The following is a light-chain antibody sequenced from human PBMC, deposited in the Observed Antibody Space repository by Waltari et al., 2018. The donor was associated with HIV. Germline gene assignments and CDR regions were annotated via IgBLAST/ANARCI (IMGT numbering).Light chain of an antibody. CDR2: KTS. V-gene: IGKV1-5*03. CDR1: QDIDNW. CDR3: QQYSTHYA. J-gene: IGKJ2*01. Sequence: IQMTQSPSNLSASVGDTVILTCRASQDIDNWLAWYQQKPGRAPKLLISKTSVLESGVPSRFSGSGSGTTFTLTISSLQPEDIGTYYCQQYSTHYAFGQGT.